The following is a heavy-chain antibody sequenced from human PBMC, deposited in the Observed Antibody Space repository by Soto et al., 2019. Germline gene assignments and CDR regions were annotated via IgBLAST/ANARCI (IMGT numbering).Heavy chain of an antibody. D-gene: IGHD2-2*01. CDR3: TRGASSSFYHSDF. V-gene: IGHV5-10-1*01. CDR2: IDPIESYV. CDR1: GYSFTAYW. J-gene: IGHJ4*02. Sequence: PGESLKISCQASGYSFTAYWITWVRQMPGKGLEWMATIDPIESYVDYSPSFRGHVTFSVDRSITTVYLQWNSLKASDSAMYFCTRGASSSFYHSDFWGKGALVTVSS.